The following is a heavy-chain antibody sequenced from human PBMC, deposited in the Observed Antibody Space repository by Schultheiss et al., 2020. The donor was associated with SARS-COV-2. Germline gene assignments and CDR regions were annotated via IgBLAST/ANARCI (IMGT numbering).Heavy chain of an antibody. V-gene: IGHV3-33*01. D-gene: IGHD4-17*01. Sequence: GGSLRLSCAASGFTFSSYGMHWVRQAPGKGLEWVAVIWYDGSNKYYADSVKGRFTISRDNSKNTLYLQMNSLRAEDTAVYYCARDLWIYGDYDYYYYGMDVWGQGTTVTVSS. CDR1: GFTFSSYG. J-gene: IGHJ6*02. CDR3: ARDLWIYGDYDYYYYGMDV. CDR2: IWYDGSNK.